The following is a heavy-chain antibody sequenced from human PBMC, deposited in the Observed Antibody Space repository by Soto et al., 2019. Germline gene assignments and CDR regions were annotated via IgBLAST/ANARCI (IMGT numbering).Heavy chain of an antibody. CDR2: IKSKTDGGTT. Sequence: KAXVSLRLSCAACGFTFSNACMSWVRQAPGKGLEWVGRIKSKTDGGTTDYAAPVKGRFTISRDDSKNTLFLQMNSLKTEDTAVYYCTTDDPINKNWGQGTLVTVSS. V-gene: IGHV3-15*01. J-gene: IGHJ4*02. CDR1: GFTFSNAC. CDR3: TTDDPINKN.